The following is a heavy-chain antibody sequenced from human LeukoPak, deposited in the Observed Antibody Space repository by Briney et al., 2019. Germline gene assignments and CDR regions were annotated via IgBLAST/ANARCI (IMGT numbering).Heavy chain of an antibody. J-gene: IGHJ5*02. CDR3: ARTTYGSGSYYHTENWFDP. D-gene: IGHD3-10*01. CDR2: ISAYNGNT. CDR1: GYTFTSYG. Sequence: LRASVKVSCKASGYTFTSYGISWVRQAPGQGLEWMGWISAYNGNTNHAQKLQGRVTMTTDTSTSTAYMELRSLRSDDTAVYYCARTTYGSGSYYHTENWFDPWGQGTLVTVSS. V-gene: IGHV1-18*01.